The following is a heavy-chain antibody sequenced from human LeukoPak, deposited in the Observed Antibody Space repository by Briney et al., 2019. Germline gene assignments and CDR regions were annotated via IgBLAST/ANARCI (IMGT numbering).Heavy chain of an antibody. CDR1: GFTFSSYA. V-gene: IGHV3-64*01. J-gene: IGHJ3*02. CDR2: ISSNGGST. CDR3: ARGRLRGSYGSHDDAFDI. D-gene: IGHD5-18*01. Sequence: PGGSLRLSCAASGFTFSSYAMPWVRQAPGKGLEYVSAISSNGGSTYYANSVKGRFTISRDNSKNTLFLQMGSLRAEDMAVYYCARGRLRGSYGSHDDAFDIWGQGTMVTVSS.